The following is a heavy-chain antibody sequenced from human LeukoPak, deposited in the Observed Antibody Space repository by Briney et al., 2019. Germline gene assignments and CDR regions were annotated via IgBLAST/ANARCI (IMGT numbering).Heavy chain of an antibody. CDR3: VRWSWTYPLYYLDY. CDR2: IRHDGGDK. V-gene: IGHV3-30*02. CDR1: GFTFSSHG. Sequence: TGGSLRLSCATSGFTFSSHGLHWVRQAPGKGLEWVASIRHDGGDKYYSESVKGRFTISKDNTKNTLFLYMNSLRAEDTAMYYCVRWSWTYPLYYLDYWGQGALVTVSS. J-gene: IGHJ4*02. D-gene: IGHD3-10*01.